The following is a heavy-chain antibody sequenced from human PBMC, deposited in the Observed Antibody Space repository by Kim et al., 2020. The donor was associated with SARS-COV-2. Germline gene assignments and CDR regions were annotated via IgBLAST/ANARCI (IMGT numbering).Heavy chain of an antibody. Sequence: YADSVKGRFTISRDNAKNSLYLQMNSLRAEDTAVYYCARATLTIFGVVTYWGQGTLVTVSS. J-gene: IGHJ4*02. D-gene: IGHD3-3*01. CDR3: ARATLTIFGVVTY. V-gene: IGHV3-11*06.